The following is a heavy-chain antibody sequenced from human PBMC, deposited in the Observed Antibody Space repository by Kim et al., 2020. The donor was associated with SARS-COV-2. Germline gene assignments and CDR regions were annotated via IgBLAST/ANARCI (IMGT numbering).Heavy chain of an antibody. J-gene: IGHJ5*02. CDR3: ARDRIVGATTGDWFDP. Sequence: GGSLRLSCAASGFTFSSYSMNWVRQAPGKGLEWVSSISSSSSYIYYADSVKGRFTISRDNAKNSLYLQMNSLRAEDTAVYYCARDRIVGATTGDWFDPWGQGTLVTVSS. D-gene: IGHD1-26*01. CDR2: ISSSSSYI. CDR1: GFTFSSYS. V-gene: IGHV3-21*01.